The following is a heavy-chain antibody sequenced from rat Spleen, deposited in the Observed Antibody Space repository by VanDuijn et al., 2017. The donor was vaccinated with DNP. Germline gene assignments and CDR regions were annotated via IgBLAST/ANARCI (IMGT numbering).Heavy chain of an antibody. CDR3: ARVGDYHDGGDGDVLDV. D-gene: IGHD1-12*02. J-gene: IGHJ4*01. CDR1: GFTFSDYY. V-gene: IGHV5-25*01. Sequence: EVQLVESGGGLVQPGRSLKLSCAASGFTFSDYYMAWVRQAPTKGLEWVAAISTGGGNTYYRDSVKGRFTISRDNAKNSLYLQMNSLRSEDTATYYCARVGDYHDGGDGDVLDVWGQGTSVTVSS. CDR2: ISTGGGNT.